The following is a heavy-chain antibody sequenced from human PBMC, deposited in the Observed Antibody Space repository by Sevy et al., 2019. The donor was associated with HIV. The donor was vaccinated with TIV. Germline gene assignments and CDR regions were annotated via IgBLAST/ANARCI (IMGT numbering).Heavy chain of an antibody. J-gene: IGHJ6*02. D-gene: IGHD3-3*01. V-gene: IGHV3-21*01. CDR3: ARRMFYNSGCGSKPDKNYYQYYGLDL. Sequence: GGSLRLSCAASGFTFHMYTMNWVRQAPGKGLEWVSSISSSSRSTYYADSVKGRFTISRHNANSSLYLQVNSLRTEDTAEYYGARRMFYNSGCGSKPDKNYYQYYGLDLWGQGTTVTVSS. CDR2: ISSSSRST. CDR1: GFTFHMYT.